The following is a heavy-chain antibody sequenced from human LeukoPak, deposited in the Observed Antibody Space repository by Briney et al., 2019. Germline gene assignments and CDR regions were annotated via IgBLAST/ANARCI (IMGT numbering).Heavy chain of an antibody. D-gene: IGHD6-19*01. J-gene: IGHJ6*03. Sequence: GGSLRLSCAASGFTFSSYSMNWVRQAPGKGLEWVSSISSSSSYIYYADSVKGRFTISRDNAKNSLYLQMNSLRAEDTAVYYCARGIAVAGYYYYMDVWGKGTTVTVS. CDR3: ARGIAVAGYYYYMDV. V-gene: IGHV3-21*01. CDR2: ISSSSSYI. CDR1: GFTFSSYS.